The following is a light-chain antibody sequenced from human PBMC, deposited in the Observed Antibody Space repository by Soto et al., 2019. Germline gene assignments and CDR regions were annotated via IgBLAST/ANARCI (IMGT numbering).Light chain of an antibody. V-gene: IGLV2-8*01. CDR1: SSDVGGYNY. Sequence: QFALTQPPSASGSPGQSVAISCTGTSSDVGGYNYVSWYQQHPGKAPKLMIYEVNKRPSGVPDRFSGSKSGNRASLTVSGLQAEDEADYYCSSYAGSSNVFGPGTKVTGL. CDR2: EVN. CDR3: SSYAGSSNV. J-gene: IGLJ1*01.